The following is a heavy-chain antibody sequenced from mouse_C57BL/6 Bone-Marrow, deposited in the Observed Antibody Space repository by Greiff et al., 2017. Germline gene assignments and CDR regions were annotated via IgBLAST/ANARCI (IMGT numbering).Heavy chain of an antibody. CDR2: IDPETGGT. D-gene: IGHD2-4*01. J-gene: IGHJ3*01. V-gene: IGHV1-15*01. Sequence: VKLVESGAELVRPGASVTLSCKASGYTFTDYEMHWVKQTPVHGLEWIGAIDPETGGTAYNQKFKGKAILTADKSSSTAYMGLRSLTSEDSAVYYCTRSLYYDYGLFAYWGQGTLVTVSA. CDR1: GYTFTDYE. CDR3: TRSLYYDYGLFAY.